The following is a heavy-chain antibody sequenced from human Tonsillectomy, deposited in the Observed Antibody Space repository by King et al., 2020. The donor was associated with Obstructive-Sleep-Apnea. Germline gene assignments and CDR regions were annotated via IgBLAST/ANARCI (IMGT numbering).Heavy chain of an antibody. Sequence: VQLVESGGGLVQPGGSLRLSCAASGFTFSSYAMSWVRQAPGKGLEWVSAISGSGGSTYYADSVKGRFTISRDNSKNTLYLQMNSLRAEDTAVYYCAKGMYGSGSYYNGGWFDPWGQGTLVTVSS. J-gene: IGHJ5*02. CDR3: AKGMYGSGSYYNGGWFDP. V-gene: IGHV3-23*04. CDR2: ISGSGGST. D-gene: IGHD3-10*01. CDR1: GFTFSSYA.